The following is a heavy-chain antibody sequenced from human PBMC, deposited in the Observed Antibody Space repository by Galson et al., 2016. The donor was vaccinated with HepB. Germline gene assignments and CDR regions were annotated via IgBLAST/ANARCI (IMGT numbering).Heavy chain of an antibody. CDR3: ARDHAYAWGQVGH. CDR1: GGSIDRSDFY. Sequence: ETLSLTCTVSGGSIDRSDFYWGWIRQPPGKGLEWIGSIHYSGNTYYSPSLKGRVTISVDTSKNQFSLRLRSLTAADTAVYYCARDHAYAWGQVGHWGQGAVASVSS. V-gene: IGHV4-39*07. D-gene: IGHD3-16*01. J-gene: IGHJ4*02. CDR2: IHYSGNT.